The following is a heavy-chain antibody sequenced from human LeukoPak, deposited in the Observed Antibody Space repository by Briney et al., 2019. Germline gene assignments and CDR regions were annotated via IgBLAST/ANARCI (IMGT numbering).Heavy chain of an antibody. D-gene: IGHD5-12*01. V-gene: IGHV4-38-2*02. CDR2: IHHSGRT. CDR1: GTSITTDYY. J-gene: IGHJ4*02. Sequence: NSSETLSLTCSVSGTSITTDYYWSWIRQPPGQGLEWIASIHHSGRTTDNSSLKSRVTISIDTSRSQLSLKLNSVTAADTAVYFCAAYFSGYAQFGYWGQGILVTVSS. CDR3: AAYFSGYAQFGY.